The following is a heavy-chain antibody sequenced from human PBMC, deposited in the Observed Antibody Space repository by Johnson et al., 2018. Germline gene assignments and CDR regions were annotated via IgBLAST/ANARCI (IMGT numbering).Heavy chain of an antibody. J-gene: IGHJ6*03. CDR3: AKAAIRGVFYYYYMDV. CDR2: ISYDGSNK. Sequence: VQLVESGGGVVQPGRSLKLSCAASGFSFSSYGMHWVRQAPGKGLEWVSVISYDGSNKYYGDSVKGRFTISRENSRNTLYLQMNSLRIEDTAVYYCAKAAIRGVFYYYYMDVWGKGTTVTVSS. CDR1: GFSFSSYG. V-gene: IGHV3-30*18. D-gene: IGHD3-10*01.